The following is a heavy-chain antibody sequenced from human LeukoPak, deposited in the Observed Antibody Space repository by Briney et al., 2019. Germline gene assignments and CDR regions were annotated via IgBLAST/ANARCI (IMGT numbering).Heavy chain of an antibody. J-gene: IGHJ4*02. V-gene: IGHV4-61*02. CDR2: FYTSGST. CDR3: ARDSATYYYDSSGYSN. CDR1: GGSISSGSYY. Sequence: SETLSLTCTVSGGSISSGSYYWSWIRQPAGKGLEWIGRFYTSGSTNYNPSLKSRVTISVDTSKNQFSLKLSSVTAADTAVYYCARDSATYYYDSSGYSNWGQGTLVTVSS. D-gene: IGHD3-22*01.